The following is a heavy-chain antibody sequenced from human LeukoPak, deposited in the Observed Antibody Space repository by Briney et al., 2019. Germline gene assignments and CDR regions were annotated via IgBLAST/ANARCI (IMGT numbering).Heavy chain of an antibody. CDR1: GGSISSGGYS. CDR2: IYHSGST. D-gene: IGHD4-11*01. J-gene: IGHJ4*02. Sequence: SETLSLTCAVPGGSISSGGYSWSWIRQPPGKGLEWIGYIYHSGSTYYNPSLKSRVTISVDRSKNQFSLKLSSVTAADTAVYYCASSYSNPYYFDYWGQGTLVTVSS. CDR3: ASSYSNPYYFDY. V-gene: IGHV4-30-2*01.